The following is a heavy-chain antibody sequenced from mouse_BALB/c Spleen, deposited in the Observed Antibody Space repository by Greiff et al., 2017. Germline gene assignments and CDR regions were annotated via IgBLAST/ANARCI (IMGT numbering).Heavy chain of an antibody. CDR3: ARRGTGISAMDY. J-gene: IGHJ4*01. V-gene: IGHV1-82*01. Sequence: VQLQQSGPELVKPGASVKISCKASGYAFSSSWMNWVKQRPGQGLEWIGRIYPGDGDTNYNGKFKGKATLTADKSSSTAYMQLSSLTSVDSAVYFCARRGTGISAMDYWGQGTSVTVSS. D-gene: IGHD4-1*01. CDR1: GYAFSSSW. CDR2: IYPGDGDT.